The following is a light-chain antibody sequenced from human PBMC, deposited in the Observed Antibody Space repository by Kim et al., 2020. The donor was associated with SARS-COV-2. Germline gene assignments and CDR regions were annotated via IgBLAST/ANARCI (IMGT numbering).Light chain of an antibody. CDR3: QVWDTSTEHIL. CDR1: NLGGKR. V-gene: IGLV3-21*04. CDR2: YDA. J-gene: IGLJ2*01. Sequence: APGRTARINGGGTNLGGKRVNWYQQRPGQAPVLVIYYDADRPSGIPERFSGSNSGNTATLTISGVEAGDEADYYCQVWDTSTEHILFGGGTQLTVL.